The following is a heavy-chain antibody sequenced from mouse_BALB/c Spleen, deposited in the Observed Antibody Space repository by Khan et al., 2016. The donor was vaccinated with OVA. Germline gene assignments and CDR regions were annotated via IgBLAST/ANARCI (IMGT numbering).Heavy chain of an antibody. CDR3: ARSVTSTTVVATDFDY. D-gene: IGHD1-1*01. CDR1: GYSITSDYA. CDR2: ISYSGRT. J-gene: IGHJ2*01. Sequence: EVQLQESGPGLVKPSQSLSLTCTVTGYSITSDYAWNWIRQFPGNKLEWVGYISYSGRTSYNPSLKSRISIPRDTSKNHFFLQLSYVTTEDTATYYCARSVTSTTVVATDFDYWGQGTTLTVSS. V-gene: IGHV3-2*02.